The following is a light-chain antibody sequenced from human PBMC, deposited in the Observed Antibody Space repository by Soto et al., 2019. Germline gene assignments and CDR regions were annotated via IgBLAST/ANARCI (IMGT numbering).Light chain of an antibody. CDR2: DSS. CDR1: HSISNF. Sequence: EIVLTHSPATLSLSPGERATLSCRASHSISNFLAWYQQKPGQAPRLLIYDSSKRATGIPARFSGSGSETDFTLTISSLEPEDFAVYYCQQRSNWVFSFGPGTKVDIK. V-gene: IGKV3-11*01. CDR3: QQRSNWVFS. J-gene: IGKJ3*01.